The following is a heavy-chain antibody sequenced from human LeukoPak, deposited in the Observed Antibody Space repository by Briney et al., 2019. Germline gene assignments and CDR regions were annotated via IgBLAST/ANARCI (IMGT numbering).Heavy chain of an antibody. CDR1: GGSFSSASYY. V-gene: IGHV4-39*07. Sequence: SETLSLTCTVSGGSFSSASYYWGWVRQPPGKGLEWIGSVYYSGSTYYNPSLKSRVTISVDTSKNQFSLKLSSVTAADTAVYYCARYFYDSGGYYYSGKKHAFDIWGQGTMVTVSS. CDR3: ARYFYDSGGYYYSGKKHAFDI. D-gene: IGHD3-22*01. J-gene: IGHJ3*02. CDR2: VYYSGST.